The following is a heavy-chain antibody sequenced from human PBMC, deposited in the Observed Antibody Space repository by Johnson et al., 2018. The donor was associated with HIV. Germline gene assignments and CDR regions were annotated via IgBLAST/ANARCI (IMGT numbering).Heavy chain of an antibody. V-gene: IGHV3-30-3*01. CDR1: GFIFSSYA. CDR2: ISYDGGTT. CDR3: AGLAVRGSAGAFDI. Sequence: AQLVESGGGLVQPGGSLRLSCAASGFIFSSYAIHWVRQAPGKGLECVAAISYDGGTTYYSDSVKGRFTISRDNSKNTLYLQLTSLRAEDTALYYCAGLAVRGSAGAFDIWGQGTLVTVSS. J-gene: IGHJ3*02. D-gene: IGHD3-10*01.